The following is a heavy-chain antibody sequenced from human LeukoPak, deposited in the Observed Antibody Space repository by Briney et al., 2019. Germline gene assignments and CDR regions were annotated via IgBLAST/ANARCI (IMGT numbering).Heavy chain of an antibody. Sequence: SETLSLTCTVSGGSISSYYWSWNRQPPGKGLEWIGYIYYSGSTNYNPSLKSRVTISVDTSKNQFSLKLSSVTAADTAVYYCARLSSSGYCLDYWGQGTLVTVSS. J-gene: IGHJ4*02. CDR3: ARLSSSGYCLDY. V-gene: IGHV4-59*08. D-gene: IGHD3-22*01. CDR1: GGSISSYY. CDR2: IYYSGST.